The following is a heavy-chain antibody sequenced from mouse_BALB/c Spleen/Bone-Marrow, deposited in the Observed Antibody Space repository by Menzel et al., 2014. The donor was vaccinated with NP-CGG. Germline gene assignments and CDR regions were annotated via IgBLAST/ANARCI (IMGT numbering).Heavy chain of an antibody. Sequence: VQLQQSGSVLVRPGASVKLSCKASGYTFTSSWMHWAKQRPGQGLEWIGEIHPNSGNTNYNEKFRGKATLTVDISSSTAYVDLSSLTSEDSAVYYCARGATALDYWGQGTTLTVSS. V-gene: IGHV1S130*01. D-gene: IGHD1-2*01. CDR3: ARGATALDY. CDR1: GYTFTSSW. J-gene: IGHJ2*01. CDR2: IHPNSGNT.